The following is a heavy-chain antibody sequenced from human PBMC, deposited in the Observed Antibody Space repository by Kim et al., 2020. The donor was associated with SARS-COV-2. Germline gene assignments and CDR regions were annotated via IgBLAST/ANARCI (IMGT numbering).Heavy chain of an antibody. D-gene: IGHD3-10*01. J-gene: IGHJ4*02. CDR3: AREPDHTMVPGYFDY. CDR1: GFTFSSYS. Sequence: GGSLRLSCAASGFTFSSYSMNWVHQAPGKGLEWVSSISSSSSYIYYADSVKGRFTISRDNAKNSLYLQMNSLRAEDTAVYYCAREPDHTMVPGYFDYWGQGTLVTVSS. CDR2: ISSSSSYI. V-gene: IGHV3-21*01.